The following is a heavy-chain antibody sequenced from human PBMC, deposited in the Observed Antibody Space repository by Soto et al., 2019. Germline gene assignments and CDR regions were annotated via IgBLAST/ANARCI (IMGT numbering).Heavy chain of an antibody. CDR2: ITIRTGNV. J-gene: IGHJ4*02. CDR3: AKWFYASGSYYNERAFDS. D-gene: IGHD3-10*01. Sequence: EGSLRLSCEASGFTISECSMNWVRQTPGKGLEWLAYITIRTGNVHYADSVRGRFTISADIAKNSLFLQMNSLSAEYSAVYYCAKWFYASGSYYNERAFDSWGQGTLVTVSS. V-gene: IGHV3-48*01. CDR1: GFTISECS.